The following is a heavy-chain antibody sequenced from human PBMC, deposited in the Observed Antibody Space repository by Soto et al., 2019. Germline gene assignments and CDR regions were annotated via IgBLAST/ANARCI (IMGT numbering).Heavy chain of an antibody. V-gene: IGHV3-33*01. CDR2: IWSDGSYS. CDR1: GFTFSSYG. CDR3: ARDRGYYYDGVDV. Sequence: QVQLVDSGGDVVQPGRSLRLSCAASGFTFSSYGMQWVRQAPDKGLEWVAVIWSDGSYSSYADSVKGRFTISRDNSKNTVYLQMNSLRVEDTAVYYCARDRGYYYDGVDVWGQGTTVTVSS. J-gene: IGHJ6*02.